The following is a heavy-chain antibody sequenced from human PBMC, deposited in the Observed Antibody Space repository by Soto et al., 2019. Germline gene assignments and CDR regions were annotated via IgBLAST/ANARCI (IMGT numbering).Heavy chain of an antibody. CDR3: AKRVAYSSSSAYFDY. D-gene: IGHD6-6*01. CDR2: ISGSGGSP. Sequence: GGSLRLSCAASGFTFSSFAMSWVRQPPGKGLEWVSAISGSGGSPYYADSVKGRFTISRDNSKNTLYMQMNSLRAEDTAVYYCAKRVAYSSSSAYFDYWAQGTLVTVSS. CDR1: GFTFSSFA. J-gene: IGHJ4*02. V-gene: IGHV3-23*01.